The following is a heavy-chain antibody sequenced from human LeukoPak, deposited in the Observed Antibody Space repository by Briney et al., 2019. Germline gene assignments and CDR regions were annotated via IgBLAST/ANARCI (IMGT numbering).Heavy chain of an antibody. CDR3: ARTNPSFDY. CDR2: IFYSGST. Sequence: KASETPSLTCTVSGGSISSYYWSWIRQPPGKGLEWIGYIFYSGSTNYNPSLKSRVTISVDTSKNQVSLKLRSVTAADTAVYYCARTNPSFDYWGQGTLVTVSS. J-gene: IGHJ4*02. CDR1: GGSISSYY. V-gene: IGHV4-59*08.